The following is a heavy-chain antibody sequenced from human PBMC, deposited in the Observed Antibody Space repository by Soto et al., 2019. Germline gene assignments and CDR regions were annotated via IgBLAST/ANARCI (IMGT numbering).Heavy chain of an antibody. Sequence: QVQLVQSGAEVKKPGASVKVSCKASGYTFTSYDINWVRQATGQGLEWMGWMNPNSGNTGYAQKFQGRVTMTRNTSISTAYMELSSLRSEDTAVYYCARGACTNGVCYILGYYYYGMDVWGQGTTVTVSS. CDR1: GYTFTSYD. CDR2: MNPNSGNT. D-gene: IGHD2-8*01. J-gene: IGHJ6*02. CDR3: ARGACTNGVCYILGYYYYGMDV. V-gene: IGHV1-8*01.